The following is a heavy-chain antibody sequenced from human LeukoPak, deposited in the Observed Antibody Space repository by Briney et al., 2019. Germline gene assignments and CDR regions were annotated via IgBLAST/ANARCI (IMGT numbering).Heavy chain of an antibody. J-gene: IGHJ4*02. Sequence: ASVKVSCKASEYTFTDYYMHWVRQAPGQGLEWMGWINPNSGDTDYAQKFQGRVTMTRDPSISAAYMALTRLRSDDTAVYYCARDAWLVGTTNLYYFDYWGQGTLVTVSS. D-gene: IGHD1-26*01. CDR1: EYTFTDYY. V-gene: IGHV1-2*02. CDR2: INPNSGDT. CDR3: ARDAWLVGTTNLYYFDY.